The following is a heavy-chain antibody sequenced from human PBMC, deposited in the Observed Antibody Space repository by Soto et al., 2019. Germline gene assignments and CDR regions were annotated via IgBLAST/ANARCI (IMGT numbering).Heavy chain of an antibody. J-gene: IGHJ5*02. D-gene: IGHD3-22*01. V-gene: IGHV3-11*01. CDR1: RFTFSDYY. CDR2: ISDSATTM. Sequence: GGSLRLSCAASRFTFSDYYMSWIRQAPGKGLEWISHISDSATTMYYADSVKGRFTISRDNARKSLFLHMNSLRAEDTAVYYCARDTAFISSGLFNPWGQGTLVTVSS. CDR3: ARDTAFISSGLFNP.